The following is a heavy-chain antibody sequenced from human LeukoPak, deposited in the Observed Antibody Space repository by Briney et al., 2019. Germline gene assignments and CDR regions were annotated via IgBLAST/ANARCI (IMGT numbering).Heavy chain of an antibody. Sequence: ASVKVSCKGSGGTFSSYAISWVRQAPGQGLEWMGEIIPIFGTVNYSQKFQGRVTITADESTSTAYMELSSLRSEDTAVYYCAGRRRIRYCRSTSCYANWFDPWGQGILVTVSS. CDR2: IIPIFGTV. CDR1: GGTFSSYA. J-gene: IGHJ5*02. V-gene: IGHV1-69*13. CDR3: AGRRRIRYCRSTSCYANWFDP. D-gene: IGHD2-2*01.